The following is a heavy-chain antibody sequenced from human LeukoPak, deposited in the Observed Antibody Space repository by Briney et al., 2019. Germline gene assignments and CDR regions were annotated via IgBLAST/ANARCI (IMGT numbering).Heavy chain of an antibody. J-gene: IGHJ4*02. D-gene: IGHD4-17*01. CDR2: ISGSGGST. Sequence: GGSLRLSCAASGFTFSSYAMSWVRQAPGKGLEWVSAISGSGGSTYYADSVKGRFTISRDNSKSTLYLQMDSLRAEDTAVYYCAKEFTDGDYYQDLSYWGQGTLVTVSS. CDR1: GFTFSSYA. CDR3: AKEFTDGDYYQDLSY. V-gene: IGHV3-23*01.